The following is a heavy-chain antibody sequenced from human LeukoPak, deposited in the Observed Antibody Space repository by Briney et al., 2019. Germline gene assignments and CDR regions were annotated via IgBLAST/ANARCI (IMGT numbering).Heavy chain of an antibody. CDR3: ARDSNPRGGYDAFDF. Sequence: GGSLRLSCAASGFTFSGYWMTWVRQAPGKGLEWVANIKGDESKKYYVASVKGRFTISRDNAKNSLYLQMNSLRAEDTAVYYCARDSNPRGGYDAFDFWGQGTLVTVSS. CDR2: IKGDESKK. D-gene: IGHD3-10*01. CDR1: GFTFSGYW. J-gene: IGHJ3*01. V-gene: IGHV3-7*01.